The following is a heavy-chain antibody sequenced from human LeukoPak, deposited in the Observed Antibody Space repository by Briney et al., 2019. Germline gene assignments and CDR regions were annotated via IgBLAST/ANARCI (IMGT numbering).Heavy chain of an antibody. D-gene: IGHD7-27*01. J-gene: IGHJ3*02. Sequence: GGSLRLSCAASGFTFSRYWMSWVRQAPGKGLEWVANLKRDVSEEYLVDSVKGRFTISRDNAKNSLYLQMNSLREEDTAVYYCAREATGDNAFDIWGQGTMVTVSS. V-gene: IGHV3-7*01. CDR1: GFTFSRYW. CDR2: LKRDVSEE. CDR3: AREATGDNAFDI.